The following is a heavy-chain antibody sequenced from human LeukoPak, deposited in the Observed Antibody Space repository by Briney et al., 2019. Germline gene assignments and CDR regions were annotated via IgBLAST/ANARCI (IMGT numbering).Heavy chain of an antibody. CDR2: MNPNSGTT. CDR1: GYTFTNYD. CDR3: ARGRSPGTSMEYYYYMDV. J-gene: IGHJ6*03. Sequence: WASVKVSCKASGYTFTNYDINWVRPATGQGLEWMGWMNPNSGTTGYAQKFLGRVTITRNTSISTTYMELSSLRSEDTAVYYCARGRSPGTSMEYYYYMDVWGKGTTVTVSS. V-gene: IGHV1-8*03. D-gene: IGHD1-1*01.